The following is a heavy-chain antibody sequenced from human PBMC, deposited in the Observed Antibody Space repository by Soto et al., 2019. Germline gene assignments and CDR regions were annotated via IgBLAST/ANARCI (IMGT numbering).Heavy chain of an antibody. CDR2: IDLDIGDT. D-gene: IGHD7-27*01. V-gene: IGHV1-2*02. J-gene: IGHJ4*02. CDR1: GHTFTGHH. Sequence: QVQMVQSGAEVKKPGASVKVSCKASGHTFTGHHMHWVRQAPGQGLEWMGLIDLDIGDTKYAQKFQGRITSTSDTSITTAYLARRGLRSDDTAVYYCGLEPTGTGGFDYWGQGTLVTVS. CDR3: GLEPTGTGGFDY.